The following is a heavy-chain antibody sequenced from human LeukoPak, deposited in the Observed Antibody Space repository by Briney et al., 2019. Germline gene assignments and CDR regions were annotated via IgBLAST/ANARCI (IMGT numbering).Heavy chain of an antibody. CDR1: GGSTSSYY. D-gene: IGHD3-10*01. V-gene: IGHV4-59*08. Sequence: SEALSLTCTVSGGSTSSYYWSWIRQPPGKGLEWIGYIYYSGSTNYNPSLKSRVTISVDTSKNQFSLKLSSVTAADTAVYYCARSSGDPHAFDIWGQGTMVTVSS. J-gene: IGHJ3*02. CDR2: IYYSGST. CDR3: ARSSGDPHAFDI.